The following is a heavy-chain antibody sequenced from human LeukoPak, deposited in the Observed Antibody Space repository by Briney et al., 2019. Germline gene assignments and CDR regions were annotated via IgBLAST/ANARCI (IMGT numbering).Heavy chain of an antibody. CDR2: IYAGGMT. Sequence: GGSLRLSCAASGYTVSSNYMTWVRQAPGKGLEWVSIIYAGGMTYYADSVKGRFTISRDNSKNMLYLQMNSLRAAETAVYYCARGASRTAPLSGYYRGYFDYWGQGTLVTVSS. V-gene: IGHV3-66*02. CDR1: GYTVSSNY. D-gene: IGHD3-3*01. CDR3: ARGASRTAPLSGYYRGYFDY. J-gene: IGHJ4*02.